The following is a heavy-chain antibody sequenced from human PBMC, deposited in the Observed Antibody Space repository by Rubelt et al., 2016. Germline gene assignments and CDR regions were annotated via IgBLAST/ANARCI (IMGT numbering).Heavy chain of an antibody. Sequence: QLQLQESGPGLVKPSETLSLTCTVSGGSISSGTYYWGWIRQPPGKGLEWIGSIYYSGSTYYNPSLKSRVTISVDTSKNQFPLNLGSVTAADTAVYYCAAAPDSSGYYGNVDYWGQGTLVTVSS. CDR2: IYYSGST. D-gene: IGHD3-22*01. CDR3: AAAPDSSGYYGNVDY. J-gene: IGHJ4*02. CDR1: GGSISSGTYY. V-gene: IGHV4-39*01.